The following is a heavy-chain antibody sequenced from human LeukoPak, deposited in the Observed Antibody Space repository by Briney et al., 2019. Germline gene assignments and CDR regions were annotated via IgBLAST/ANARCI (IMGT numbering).Heavy chain of an antibody. CDR1: GYTFTSYY. CDR2: INLSGGST. D-gene: IGHD3-10*01. V-gene: IGHV1-46*01. CDR3: ARGRITMVRGVITWFDP. J-gene: IGHJ5*02. Sequence: GASVKVSCKASGYTFTSYYMHWVRQAPGQGLEWMGIINLSGGSTSYAQKFQGRVTMTRDTSTSTVYMELSSLRSEDTAVYYCARGRITMVRGVITWFDPWGQGTLVTVSS.